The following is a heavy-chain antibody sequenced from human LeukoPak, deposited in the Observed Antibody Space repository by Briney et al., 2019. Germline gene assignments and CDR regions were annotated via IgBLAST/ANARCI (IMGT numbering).Heavy chain of an antibody. J-gene: IGHJ4*02. V-gene: IGHV4-34*01. CDR3: ARGVRGYSYFDY. D-gene: IGHD3-3*01. CDR2: INHSGST. Sequence: SETLPLTCAVYGGSFSGYYWSWIRQPPGKGLEWIGEINHSGSTNYNPSLKSRVTISVDTSKNQFSLKLSSVTAADTAVYYCARGVRGYSYFDYWGQGTLVTVSS. CDR1: GGSFSGYY.